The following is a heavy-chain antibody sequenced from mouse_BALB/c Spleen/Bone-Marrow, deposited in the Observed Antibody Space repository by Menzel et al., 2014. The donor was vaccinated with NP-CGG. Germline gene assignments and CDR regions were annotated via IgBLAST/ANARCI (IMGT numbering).Heavy chain of an antibody. CDR3: TSYYGYY. D-gene: IGHD1-2*01. J-gene: IGHJ2*01. V-gene: IGHV6-6*01. CDR1: GFTFSDAW. CDR2: IRNKANNLAA. Sequence: EVQRVESGGGLVQPGGSMKLSCAASGFTFSDAWMDWVRQSPEKGLEWVAEIRNKANNLAAYFSESVKGRFTISRDDSKSSVCLQMNILRPEDTGIYYCTSYYGYYWGQGTTLTVSS.